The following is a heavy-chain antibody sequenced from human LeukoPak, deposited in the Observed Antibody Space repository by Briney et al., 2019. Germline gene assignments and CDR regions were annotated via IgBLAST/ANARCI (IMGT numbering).Heavy chain of an antibody. CDR1: GFTFSSYA. Sequence: GGALRLSCAASGFTFSSYAMSWVRQAPGRGGEGVSAISGSGGSTYYADSVKGRFTISRDDSKNTLYLQMNSLRAEDTAVYYCAKWWWGSDYWGQGTLVTVSS. J-gene: IGHJ4*02. D-gene: IGHD2-21*01. CDR3: AKWWWGSDY. CDR2: ISGSGGST. V-gene: IGHV3-23*01.